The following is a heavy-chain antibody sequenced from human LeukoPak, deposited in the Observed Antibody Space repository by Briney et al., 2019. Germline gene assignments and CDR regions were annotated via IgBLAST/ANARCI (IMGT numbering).Heavy chain of an antibody. CDR1: GFTFSSYA. D-gene: IGHD3-22*01. CDR3: ARDKGPYDSSGYYGYYYGMDV. Sequence: GGSLRLSCAASGFTFSSYAMSWVRQAPGKGLEWVSAISGSGGSTYYADSVKGRFTISRDNSKNTLYLQMNSLRAEDTAVYYCARDKGPYDSSGYYGYYYGMDVWGQGTTVTVSS. CDR2: ISGSGGST. J-gene: IGHJ6*02. V-gene: IGHV3-23*01.